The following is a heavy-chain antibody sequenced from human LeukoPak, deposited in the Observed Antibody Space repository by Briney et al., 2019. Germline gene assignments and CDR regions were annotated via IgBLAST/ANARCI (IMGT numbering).Heavy chain of an antibody. J-gene: IGHJ6*03. Sequence: SETLSLTCTVSGGSISSDNCYWGWIRQPPGKGLEWIGNIYYSGSTYYSPSLMSRVTISVDTSKNQFSLRLSSVTAADTAMYYCAKSGATIQGSSYYYYMDVWGKGTTVTVSS. CDR2: IYYSGST. CDR3: AKSGATIQGSSYYYYMDV. CDR1: GGSISSDNCY. V-gene: IGHV4-39*07. D-gene: IGHD5-12*01.